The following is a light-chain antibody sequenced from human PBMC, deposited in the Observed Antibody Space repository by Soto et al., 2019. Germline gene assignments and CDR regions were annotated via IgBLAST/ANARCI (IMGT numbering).Light chain of an antibody. J-gene: IGKJ5*01. V-gene: IGKV1-12*01. CDR1: QAIRTA. CDR2: AAS. CDR3: QQANSFPHT. Sequence: IQLTQSPSSLYASVGDRLTITFLASQAIRTALGWYQQKPGKAPKFLIYAASTLQSGVPSRFSGSGSGTDFTLTISSLQPEDFATYYCQQANSFPHTFGQGTRLEIK.